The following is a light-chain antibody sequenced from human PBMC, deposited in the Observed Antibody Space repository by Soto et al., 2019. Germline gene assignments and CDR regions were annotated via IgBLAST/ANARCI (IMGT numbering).Light chain of an antibody. CDR2: VAS. Sequence: DIQMTQSPSSLSASVGDRVTITCRASQSIRSYLSWYQQKPGKAPKLLINVASTLQSGVPSRFSGSGSGTDFTLAISSLQPEDFATYYCQQYIDWPPGTFGQGTAVEIK. V-gene: IGKV1-39*01. CDR3: QQYIDWPPGT. J-gene: IGKJ1*01. CDR1: QSIRSY.